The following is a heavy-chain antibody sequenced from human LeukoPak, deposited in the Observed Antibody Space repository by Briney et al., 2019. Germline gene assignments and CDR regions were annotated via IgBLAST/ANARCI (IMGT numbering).Heavy chain of an antibody. CDR1: GNPW. J-gene: IGHJ4*02. Sequence: TGGSLTLSCAASGNPWMHRVRKAPGKGLVWVSHINSDGSWTSYADSVKGRFTISKDDAKNTVYLQMNNLRAEDTAVYYCVSFYETYWGRGTLVTVSS. V-gene: IGHV3-74*01. CDR2: INSDGSWT. CDR3: VSFYETY. D-gene: IGHD2-2*01.